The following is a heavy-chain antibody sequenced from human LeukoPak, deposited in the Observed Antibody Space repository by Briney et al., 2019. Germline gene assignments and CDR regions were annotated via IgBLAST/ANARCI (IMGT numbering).Heavy chain of an antibody. CDR3: ARVRSYDILTGYHYYYYYYMDV. CDR1: GFTFSSYS. V-gene: IGHV3-21*01. D-gene: IGHD3-9*01. J-gene: IGHJ6*03. Sequence: PGGSLRLSCAASGFTFSSYSMNWVRQAPGKELEWVSSISSSSSYIYYADSVKGRFTISRDNAKNSLYLQMNSLRAEDTAVYYCARVRSYDILTGYHYYYYYYMDVWGKGTTVTVSS. CDR2: ISSSSSYI.